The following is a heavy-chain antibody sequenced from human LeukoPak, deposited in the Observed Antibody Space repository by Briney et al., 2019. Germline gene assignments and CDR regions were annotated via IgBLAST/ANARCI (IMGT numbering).Heavy chain of an antibody. Sequence: KASETLSLTCTVSGGSISSYYWSWLRQPPGKGLEWIGYIYYSGSTNYNPSLKSRVTISVDTSKNQFSLKLSSVTAADTAVYYCARVYDYGDYHDAFDIWGQGTMVTVSS. D-gene: IGHD4-17*01. J-gene: IGHJ3*02. CDR2: IYYSGST. V-gene: IGHV4-59*01. CDR1: GGSISSYY. CDR3: ARVYDYGDYHDAFDI.